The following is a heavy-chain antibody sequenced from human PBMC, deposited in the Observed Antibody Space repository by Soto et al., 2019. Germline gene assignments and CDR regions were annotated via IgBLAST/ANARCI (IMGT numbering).Heavy chain of an antibody. V-gene: IGHV3-66*01. J-gene: IGHJ6*02. CDR3: ARDKYGILTGYGMDV. D-gene: IGHD3-9*01. Sequence: HPGGSLRLSCAASGFTFSSYAMSWVRQAPGKGLEWVSVIYSGGSTYYADSVKGRFTISRDNSKNTLYLQMNSLRAEDTAVYYCARDKYGILTGYGMDVWGQGTTVTVSS. CDR1: GFTFSSYA. CDR2: IYSGGST.